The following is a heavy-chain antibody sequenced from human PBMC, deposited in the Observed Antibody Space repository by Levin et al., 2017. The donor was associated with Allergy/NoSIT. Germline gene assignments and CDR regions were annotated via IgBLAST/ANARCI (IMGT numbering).Heavy chain of an antibody. CDR1: GFTFSDYY. Sequence: GESLKISCAASGFTFSDYYMSWIRQAPGKGLEWVSYISNSGGTIFYADSVKGRFTISRDNAKNSLYLQINSLGAEDTAIYYCARDKDDDDAGTTFDSWGQGTLVTVSS. CDR2: ISNSGGTI. CDR3: ARDKDDDDAGTTFDS. J-gene: IGHJ4*02. D-gene: IGHD3-10*01. V-gene: IGHV3-11*01.